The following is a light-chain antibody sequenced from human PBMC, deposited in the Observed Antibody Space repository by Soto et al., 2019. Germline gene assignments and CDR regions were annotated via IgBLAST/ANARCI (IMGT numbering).Light chain of an antibody. V-gene: IGKV3-11*01. CDR2: DAS. CDR3: QQRSNWPPT. CDR1: QSISNY. J-gene: IGKJ4*01. Sequence: EIVLTQAPATLSLSPGERVTLSCRPSQSISNYLIWYQQKLGQAPRLLIYDASHRATGTPARFSGSGSGTDFTLTISSLEPEDFAVYYCQQRSNWPPTFGGGTKV.